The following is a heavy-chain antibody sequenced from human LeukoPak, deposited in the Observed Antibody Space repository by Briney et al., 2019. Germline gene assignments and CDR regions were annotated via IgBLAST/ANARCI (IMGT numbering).Heavy chain of an antibody. V-gene: IGHV4-34*01. Sequence: SETLSLTCAVYGGSFSGYYWSWLRQPPGKGLEWIGGINHSGSNNYNPSLKSRVTITVDTSKNQFSLKLSSVTAADTAVYYWARGIAFIVVVPAATLSYYFDYWGQGTLVTVSS. CDR1: GGSFSGYY. CDR3: ARGIAFIVVVPAATLSYYFDY. J-gene: IGHJ4*02. CDR2: INHSGSN. D-gene: IGHD2-2*01.